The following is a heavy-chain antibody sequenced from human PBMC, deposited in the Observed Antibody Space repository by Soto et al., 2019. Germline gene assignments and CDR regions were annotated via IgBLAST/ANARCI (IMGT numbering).Heavy chain of an antibody. J-gene: IGHJ3*02. D-gene: IGHD6-6*01. CDR1: GFTFSSYA. CDR3: ASSSSARSDAFDI. CDR2: ISYDGSNK. V-gene: IGHV3-30-3*01. Sequence: QVQLVESGGGVVQPGRSLRLSCAASGFTFSSYAMHWVRQAPGKGLEWVAVISYDGSNKYYADSVKGRFTISRDNSKNTLYLQMNSLRAEDTAVYYCASSSSARSDAFDIWGQGTMVTVSS.